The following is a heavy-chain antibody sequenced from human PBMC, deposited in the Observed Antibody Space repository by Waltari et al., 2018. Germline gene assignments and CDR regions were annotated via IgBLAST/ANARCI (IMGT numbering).Heavy chain of an antibody. Sequence: EVQLLEYGGGWVHPGGSLRLSCATSGFTFSNYAMYRVRQVPGRGLEFVSGIIEGGGGTYYAYSVKGRFSISRDDSKNAQYLQMNSLRGDDAAIYYCATDPAFSFWGRGTLVTVSS. V-gene: IGHV3-23*01. CDR1: GFTFSNYA. CDR2: IIEGGGGT. CDR3: ATDPAFSF. J-gene: IGHJ4*02.